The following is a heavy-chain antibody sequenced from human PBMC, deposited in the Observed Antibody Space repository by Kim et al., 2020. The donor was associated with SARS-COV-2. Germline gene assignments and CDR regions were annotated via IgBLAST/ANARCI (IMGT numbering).Heavy chain of an antibody. Sequence: KYYADSVKGRFTISRDNSKNTLYLQMNSLRAEDTAVYYCARDRLDAYFDYWGQGTLVTVSS. CDR2: K. D-gene: IGHD2-21*01. J-gene: IGHJ4*02. CDR3: ARDRLDAYFDY. V-gene: IGHV3-33*01.